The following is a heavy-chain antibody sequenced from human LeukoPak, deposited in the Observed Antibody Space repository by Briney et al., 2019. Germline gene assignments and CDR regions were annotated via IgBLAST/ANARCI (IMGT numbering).Heavy chain of an antibody. CDR1: GFTFSSYA. V-gene: IGHV3-23*01. D-gene: IGHD2-15*01. J-gene: IGHJ5*02. Sequence: GGSLRLSCAASGFTFSSYAMSWVRQAPGKGLEWVSAISGSGGSTYYADSVKGRFTISRDNSKNTLYLQMNSLRAEDTAVYYCAKHSYCSGGSCYGTRWFDPWGQGTLVTVSS. CDR2: ISGSGGST. CDR3: AKHSYCSGGSCYGTRWFDP.